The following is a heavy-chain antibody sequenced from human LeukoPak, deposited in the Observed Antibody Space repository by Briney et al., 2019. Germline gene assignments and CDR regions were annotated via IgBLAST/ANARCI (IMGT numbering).Heavy chain of an antibody. J-gene: IGHJ6*02. Sequence: PGGSLRLSCSASGLTFSSYAMHWVRQAPGKGLEYVSAISSNGGSTYYADSVKGRFTISRDNSKNTLYLQMNSLRAEDTAVYYCAIMTNYDFWSGLRAYGMDVWGQGTTVTVSS. CDR1: GLTFSSYA. D-gene: IGHD3-3*01. V-gene: IGHV3-64*04. CDR3: AIMTNYDFWSGLRAYGMDV. CDR2: ISSNGGST.